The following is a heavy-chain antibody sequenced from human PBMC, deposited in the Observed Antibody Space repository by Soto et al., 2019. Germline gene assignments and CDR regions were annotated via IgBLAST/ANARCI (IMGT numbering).Heavy chain of an antibody. Sequence: QVQLVQSGAEVKKPGASVKVSCKASGYTFTSYAISWVRQAPGQGLEWMGWISAYNGNTNYAQNVQGRVTMTTDTSTSTAYMELRSLRSDDTAVYYCARLWLAAAGTEYLHHWGQGTLVTVSS. CDR1: GYTFTSYA. CDR3: ARLWLAAAGTEYLHH. D-gene: IGHD6-13*01. J-gene: IGHJ1*01. V-gene: IGHV1-18*01. CDR2: ISAYNGNT.